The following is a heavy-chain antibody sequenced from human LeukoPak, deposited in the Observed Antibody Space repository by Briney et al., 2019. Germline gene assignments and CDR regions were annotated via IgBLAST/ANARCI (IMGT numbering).Heavy chain of an antibody. V-gene: IGHV1-46*01. D-gene: IGHD3-10*01. CDR2: ISPGGGST. CDR1: GYTFTSYY. J-gene: IGHJ5*02. Sequence: ASVKVSCKASGYTFTSYYMHWVRQAPGQGHEWMGMISPGGGSTMYAQKFQGRVTMTRDMSTSTVYMELSSLRSEDTAVYYCATDRGSGSHVWFDPWGQGTLVTVSS. CDR3: ATDRGSGSHVWFDP.